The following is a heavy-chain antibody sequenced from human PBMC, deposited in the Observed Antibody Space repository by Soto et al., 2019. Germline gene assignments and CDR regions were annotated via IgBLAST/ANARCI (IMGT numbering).Heavy chain of an antibody. J-gene: IGHJ4*02. CDR2: INAGNGDT. CDR1: GYTFTNYA. V-gene: IGHV1-3*05. CDR3: ARDQGYNDRSGYYYY. Sequence: QVQLVQSGPEEKKPGASVKVSCKASGYTFTNYAIHWVRQAPGRGLEWMGWINAGNGDTEYSQKFQSRVTFTRDASASTGYMELSSLRSEDTAVYYCARDQGYNDRSGYYYYWGQGTLVTVSS. D-gene: IGHD3-22*01.